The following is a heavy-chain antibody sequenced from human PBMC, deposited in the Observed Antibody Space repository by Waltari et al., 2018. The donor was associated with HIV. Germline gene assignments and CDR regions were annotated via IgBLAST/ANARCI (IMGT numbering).Heavy chain of an antibody. CDR3: AREYFYESSGYYYRSTFDY. V-gene: IGHV3-7*01. Sequence: EVQLVESGGGLVQPGESLRLSCAASGFTFSSHWMSWVRQAPGKGLEWVSNRKPDGSGTDYVDSVKGRLTISRDNAKTSLYLQMNSLRAEDTAVYFCAREYFYESSGYYYRSTFDYWGQGTLVTVSS. D-gene: IGHD3-22*01. CDR1: GFTFSSHW. CDR2: RKPDGSGT. J-gene: IGHJ4*02.